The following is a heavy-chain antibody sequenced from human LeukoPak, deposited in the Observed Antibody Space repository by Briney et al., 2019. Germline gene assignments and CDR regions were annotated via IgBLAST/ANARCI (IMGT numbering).Heavy chain of an antibody. Sequence: GASVKVSCKASGYTFTSYGISWVRQAPGQGLEWVGWISAYNGNTNYAQKLQGRVTMTTDTSTSTAYMELRSLRSDDTAVYYCARVWWIAVAGTSGKYYFDYWGQGTLVTVSS. J-gene: IGHJ4*02. V-gene: IGHV1-18*01. CDR3: ARVWWIAVAGTSGKYYFDY. D-gene: IGHD6-19*01. CDR2: ISAYNGNT. CDR1: GYTFTSYG.